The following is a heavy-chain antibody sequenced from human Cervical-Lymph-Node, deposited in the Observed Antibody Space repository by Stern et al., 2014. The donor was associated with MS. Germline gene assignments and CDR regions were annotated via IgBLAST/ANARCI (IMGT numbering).Heavy chain of an antibody. CDR3: AHEDTAMVMGY. CDR2: IYWDDDK. Sequence: QVNLKESGPRLVKPTQTLTLTCTFSGFSLSTSGVGVGWIRQPPGQALEWLALIYWDDDKRYSPSLKSRLTITKDTSKNQVVLTMTNMDPVDTATYYCAHEDTAMVMGYWGQGTLVTVSS. V-gene: IGHV2-5*02. D-gene: IGHD5-18*01. CDR1: GFSLSTSGVG. J-gene: IGHJ4*02.